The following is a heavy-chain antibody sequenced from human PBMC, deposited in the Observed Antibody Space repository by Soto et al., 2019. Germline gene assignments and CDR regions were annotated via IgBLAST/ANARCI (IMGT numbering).Heavy chain of an antibody. Sequence: SVKVSCKASGYTFTNYYIHWVRQAPGQGLEWMGRIIPILGIANYAQKFQGRVTITADKSTSTAYMELSSLRSEDTAVYYCARVGHPMVREYGMDVWGQGTTVTVSS. D-gene: IGHD3-10*01. J-gene: IGHJ6*02. CDR2: IIPILGIA. CDR1: GYTFTNYY. V-gene: IGHV1-69*04. CDR3: ARVGHPMVREYGMDV.